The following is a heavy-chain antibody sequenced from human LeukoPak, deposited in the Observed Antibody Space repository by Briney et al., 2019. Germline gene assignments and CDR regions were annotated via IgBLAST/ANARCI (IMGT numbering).Heavy chain of an antibody. Sequence: PSETLSLTCSVSGGSIGSYYWSWIRQPPGKGLEWIGYIFHGASTYYNPSLTSRVTISVDRSKNQFSLKLNSVTAADTAVYYCATTRVRGVKVLNQWFDPWGQGTLVTVSS. J-gene: IGHJ5*02. CDR3: ATTRVRGVKVLNQWFDP. CDR1: GGSIGSYY. CDR2: IFHGAST. D-gene: IGHD3-10*01. V-gene: IGHV4-30-2*01.